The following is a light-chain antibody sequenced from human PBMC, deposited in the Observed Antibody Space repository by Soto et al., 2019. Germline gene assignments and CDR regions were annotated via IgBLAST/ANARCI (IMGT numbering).Light chain of an antibody. CDR1: QSVSSSF. CDR2: GVS. CDR3: QQYGSSPFT. J-gene: IGKJ3*01. Sequence: DIVLTQSPGTLSLSPGERATLSCRASQSVSSSFLAWYQQRPGQAPRLLIHGVSSRATGIPDRFSGSGSGAEFTLTINRLEPEDFALYFCQQYGSSPFTFGPGTTLEIK. V-gene: IGKV3-20*01.